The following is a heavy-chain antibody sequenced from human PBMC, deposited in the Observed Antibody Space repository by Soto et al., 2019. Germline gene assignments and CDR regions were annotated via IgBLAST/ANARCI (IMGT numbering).Heavy chain of an antibody. CDR2: IYYSEST. J-gene: IGHJ6*02. Sequence: TSETLSLTCAVSSGSISSSNYWSWIRQHPGKGLEWIGYIYYSESTYYNPSLKSRVTISVDTSKNQFSLKLSSVTAADTAVYYCARGGKYGSGSYSFYYYGMDVWGQGTTVTVSS. CDR3: ARGGKYGSGSYSFYYYGMDV. D-gene: IGHD3-10*01. V-gene: IGHV4-31*11. CDR1: SGSISSSNY.